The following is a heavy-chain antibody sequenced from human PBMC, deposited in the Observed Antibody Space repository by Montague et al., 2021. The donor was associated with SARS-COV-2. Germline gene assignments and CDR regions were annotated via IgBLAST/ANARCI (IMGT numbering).Heavy chain of an antibody. Sequence: SETLSLTCTVSGGSISSSSYYWGWIRQPPGKGLEWIGSIYYSGSTYYNPSLKIRVTITVDTAKNKFSLNLSSVSAADTAVYYCASPTYYYDSSGSDAFDTWGQGTMVTVSS. CDR2: IYYSGST. V-gene: IGHV4-39*01. CDR3: ASPTYYYDSSGSDAFDT. D-gene: IGHD3-22*01. J-gene: IGHJ3*02. CDR1: GGSISSSSYY.